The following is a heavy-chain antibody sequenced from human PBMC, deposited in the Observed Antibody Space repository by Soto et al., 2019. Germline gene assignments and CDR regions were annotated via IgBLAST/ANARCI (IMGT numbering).Heavy chain of an antibody. D-gene: IGHD1-7*01. J-gene: IGHJ6*02. CDR1: GGSISSGDYY. CDR3: ARDRGVYSKLLWRGMDV. CDR2: IYYSGST. V-gene: IGHV4-30-4*01. Sequence: SETLSLTCTVSGGSISSGDYYWSWIRQPPGKGLEWIGYIYYSGSTYYNPSLKSRVTISVDTSKNQFSLKLSSVTAADTAVYYCARDRGVYSKLLWRGMDVWGQGTTVTVSS.